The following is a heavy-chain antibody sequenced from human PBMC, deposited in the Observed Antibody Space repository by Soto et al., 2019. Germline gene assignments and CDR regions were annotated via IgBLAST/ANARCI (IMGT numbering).Heavy chain of an antibody. CDR1: GFTFSGYG. CDR3: ASNGYSSSSHHYFYYMDV. J-gene: IGHJ6*03. CDR2: ISTSFSNI. Sequence: GGSLRLSCAASGFTFSGYGMTWVRQAPGKGLEWVSYISTSFSNIYYADSVKGRFIISRDNAEKSLYLQMNSLRAEDTAVYYCASNGYSSSSHHYFYYMDVWGKGTIVTVSS. D-gene: IGHD6-6*01. V-gene: IGHV3-48*01.